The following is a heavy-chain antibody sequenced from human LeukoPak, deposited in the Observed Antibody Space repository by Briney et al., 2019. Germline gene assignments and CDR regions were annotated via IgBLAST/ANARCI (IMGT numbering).Heavy chain of an antibody. J-gene: IGHJ4*02. V-gene: IGHV3-74*01. CDR2: INSNGSST. D-gene: IGHD7-27*01. CDR1: GFTFSSYW. Sequence: GGSLRLSCAASGFTFSSYWMHWVRHAPGKGLVWVSRINSNGSSTNYANSVKGRSTISRDNAKNTLYLQINTLRAEDTAVYYCVSIPGDWGQGTLVTVSS. CDR3: VSIPGD.